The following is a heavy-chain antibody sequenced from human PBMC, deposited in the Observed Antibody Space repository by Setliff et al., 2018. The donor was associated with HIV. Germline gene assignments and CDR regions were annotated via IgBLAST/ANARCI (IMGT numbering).Heavy chain of an antibody. CDR3: AKTVVGDSYALPNDGFDI. CDR1: GYSFTSYW. D-gene: IGHD3-16*01. Sequence: LGESLKISCKGSGYSFTSYWIGWVRQMPGKGLEWMGIIYPGDSDTRYSPSFQGQVTMSVDTSNNRFSLKLSSVTALDTAVYYCAKTVVGDSYALPNDGFDIWGQGTMVTVS. V-gene: IGHV5-51*01. J-gene: IGHJ3*02. CDR2: IYPGDSDT.